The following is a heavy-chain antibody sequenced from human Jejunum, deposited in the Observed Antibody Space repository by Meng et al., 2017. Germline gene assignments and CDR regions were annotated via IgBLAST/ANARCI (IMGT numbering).Heavy chain of an antibody. Sequence: GESLKISCAASGFTFSSFCMTWVRQTPGKGLEWVCRIGSDGATTHYAAHVQGRFTISIDDSESTLYLQMNNVKTEDTGRYYCSTSDYCRRKTIDYWGQGTLVTVSS. CDR2: IGSDGATT. CDR1: GFTFSSFC. CDR3: STSDYCRRKTIDY. D-gene: IGHD2/OR15-2a*01. V-gene: IGHV3-15*04. J-gene: IGHJ4*02.